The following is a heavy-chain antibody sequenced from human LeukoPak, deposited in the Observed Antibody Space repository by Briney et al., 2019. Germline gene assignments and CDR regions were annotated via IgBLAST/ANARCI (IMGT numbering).Heavy chain of an antibody. Sequence: SEALSLTCTVSGGSIRSYYWSWIRQPPGKGLECIGYIYYSGSTNYNPSLKSRATISGDTSKNQFSLKLSSVTAADTAVYYCARLHFDYYFDYWGQGTLVTVSS. CDR3: ARLHFDYYFDY. J-gene: IGHJ4*02. CDR1: GGSIRSYY. V-gene: IGHV4-59*01. D-gene: IGHD3-9*01. CDR2: IYYSGST.